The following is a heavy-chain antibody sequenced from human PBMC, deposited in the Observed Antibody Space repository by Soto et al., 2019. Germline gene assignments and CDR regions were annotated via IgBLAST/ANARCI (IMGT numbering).Heavy chain of an antibody. CDR3: ARSNSGYDPSDYYYGMDV. CDR1: GFTFSSYA. Sequence: QVQLVESGGGVVQPGRSLRLSCAASGFTFSSYAMHWVRQAPGKVLEWVAVISYDGSNKYYADSVKGRFTISRDNSKNTLYLQMNSLRAEDTAVYYCARSNSGYDPSDYYYGMDVWGQGTTVTVSS. J-gene: IGHJ6*02. CDR2: ISYDGSNK. V-gene: IGHV3-30-3*01. D-gene: IGHD5-12*01.